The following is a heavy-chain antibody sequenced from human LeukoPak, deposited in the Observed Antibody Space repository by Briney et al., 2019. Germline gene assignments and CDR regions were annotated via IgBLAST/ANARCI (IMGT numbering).Heavy chain of an antibody. V-gene: IGHV3-30-3*02. D-gene: IGHD3-3*01. J-gene: IGHJ4*02. Sequence: GGSLRLSCSASRFSFSSYTMSWVRQAPGKGLEWVAVISYDGSNKYYADSVKGRFTISRDNSKNTLYLQMNSLRAEDTAVYYCAKDKWLLYCLDYWGQGTLVTVSS. CDR1: RFSFSSYT. CDR2: ISYDGSNK. CDR3: AKDKWLLYCLDY.